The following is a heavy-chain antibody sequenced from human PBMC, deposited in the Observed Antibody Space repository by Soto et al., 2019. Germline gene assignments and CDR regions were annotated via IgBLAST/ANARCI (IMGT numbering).Heavy chain of an antibody. J-gene: IGHJ5*02. Sequence: VQLQQWGAGLVRPSETLSLSCAVYGGSFSGFHWAWIRQPPGKGLEWIGDVTQTGSTNYDPSLKTRVTISGDTSKNQFSLQLRSVTVADTAVYYCARGKPGLPNNYYKAINWFDPWGQGTLVTVSS. D-gene: IGHD3-22*01. CDR2: VTQTGST. CDR3: ARGKPGLPNNYYKAINWFDP. CDR1: GGSFSGFH. V-gene: IGHV4-34*01.